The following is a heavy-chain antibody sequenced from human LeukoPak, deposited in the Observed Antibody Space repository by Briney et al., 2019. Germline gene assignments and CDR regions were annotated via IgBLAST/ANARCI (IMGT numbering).Heavy chain of an antibody. V-gene: IGHV3-7*03. Sequence: PGGSLRLSCAASGFTFSSYEMNWVRQAPGKGLEWVANVNQGGTEKFYVDSVKGRFTISRDNAENSLYLQMNSLRADDTAVYYCAKDRVDGSGSQFDSWGQGSLVTVSS. CDR1: GFTFSSYE. CDR3: AKDRVDGSGSQFDS. D-gene: IGHD3-10*01. CDR2: VNQGGTEK. J-gene: IGHJ4*02.